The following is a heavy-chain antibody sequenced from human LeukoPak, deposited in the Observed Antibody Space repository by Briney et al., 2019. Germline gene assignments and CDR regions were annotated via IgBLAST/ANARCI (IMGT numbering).Heavy chain of an antibody. V-gene: IGHV1-46*01. D-gene: IGHD5-24*01. Sequence: ASVKVSCKASGYTFTSYYMHWVRQAPGQGLEWMGIINPSDGSTSYAQKFQGRVTMTRDTSTSTVYMELSSLRSEDTAVYYCARDGNRLEMATSSFDYWGQGTLVTVSS. CDR1: GYTFTSYY. CDR2: INPSDGST. CDR3: ARDGNRLEMATSSFDY. J-gene: IGHJ4*02.